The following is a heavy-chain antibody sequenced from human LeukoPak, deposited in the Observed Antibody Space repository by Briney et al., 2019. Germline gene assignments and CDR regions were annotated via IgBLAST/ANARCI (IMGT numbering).Heavy chain of an antibody. CDR3: ARVLY. V-gene: IGHV1-69*04. CDR2: IIPVVGVI. CDR1: GGTFSTYS. Sequence: SVKVSCKASGGTFSTYSISWVRQAPGQGLEWMGRIIPVVGVINYAQTFQGRVTISADKATNTAYMELTNLTSDDTPIYYCARVLYWGQGTLVTVS. J-gene: IGHJ4*02.